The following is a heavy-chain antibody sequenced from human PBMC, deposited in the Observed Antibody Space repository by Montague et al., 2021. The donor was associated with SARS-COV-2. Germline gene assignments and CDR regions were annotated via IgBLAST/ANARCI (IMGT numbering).Heavy chain of an antibody. CDR2: IFYSGST. Sequence: SETLSLTCTVSGGSISSYYWRWIGQPPGKRLVWSGYIFYSGSTNYNPSLKSRVTISVDTSKNQFSLRLISVTAADTAVYYCSRTYYYGSVVWFDPWGQGTLVTVSS. V-gene: IGHV4-59*08. CDR3: SRTYYYGSVVWFDP. J-gene: IGHJ5*02. D-gene: IGHD3-10*01. CDR1: GGSISSYY.